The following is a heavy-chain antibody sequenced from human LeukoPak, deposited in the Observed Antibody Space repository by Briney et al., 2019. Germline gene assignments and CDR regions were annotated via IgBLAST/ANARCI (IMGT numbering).Heavy chain of an antibody. CDR1: GFTFDDYA. J-gene: IGHJ4*02. D-gene: IGHD1-26*01. CDR2: ISWDGGST. CDR3: AKSRGEQLYFRDSDY. Sequence: GGSLRLSCAASGFTFDDYAMHWVRQAPGKGLEWVSLISWDGGSTYYADSVKGRFSISRDNSKNTLYLQMNSLRAEDTAVYYCAKSRGEQLYFRDSDYWGQGILVTVSS. V-gene: IGHV3-43D*03.